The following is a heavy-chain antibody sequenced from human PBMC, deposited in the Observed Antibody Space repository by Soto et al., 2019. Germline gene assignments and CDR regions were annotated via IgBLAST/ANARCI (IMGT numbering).Heavy chain of an antibody. CDR2: ISSSSSTI. CDR1: GFTFSSYS. V-gene: IGHV3-48*01. CDR3: ARDRADCSGVSCTDFDY. D-gene: IGHD2-15*01. Sequence: EVQLVESGGGLVQPGGSLRLSCAASGFTFSSYSMNWVRQAPGKGLEWGSYISSSSSTIYYADSVKGRFTISRDNAKNSLYLEMNSLRAEDTAVYYLARDRADCSGVSCTDFDYWGQGTLVTGSS. J-gene: IGHJ4*02.